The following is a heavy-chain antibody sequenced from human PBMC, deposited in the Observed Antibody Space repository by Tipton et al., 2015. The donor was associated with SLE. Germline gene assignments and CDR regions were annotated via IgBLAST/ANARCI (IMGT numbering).Heavy chain of an antibody. Sequence: GSLRLSCAASGFTFSSYSMNWVRQAPGKGLEWVSYISSSSSTIYYADSVKGRFTISRDNAKNSLYLQMNSLRAEDTAVYYCASLRITMIVVVPWGQGTLVTVSS. J-gene: IGHJ4*02. CDR3: ASLRITMIVVVP. CDR1: GFTFSSYS. CDR2: ISSSSSTI. D-gene: IGHD3-22*01. V-gene: IGHV3-48*01.